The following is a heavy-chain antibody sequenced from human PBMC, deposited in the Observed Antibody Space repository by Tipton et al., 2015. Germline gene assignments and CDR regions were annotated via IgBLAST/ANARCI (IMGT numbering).Heavy chain of an antibody. CDR2: IDFRGST. CDR1: GGSIDSYY. D-gene: IGHD5-24*01. Sequence: TLSLTCTVSGGSIDSYYWSWIRQPPGKRLEWIGYIDFRGSTEYNPSVKSRVAISVDTSKNQFSLTLKSVTAADTAVYYCARDLEHGMDVWGQGTTVTVSS. V-gene: IGHV4-59*01. J-gene: IGHJ6*02. CDR3: ARDLEHGMDV.